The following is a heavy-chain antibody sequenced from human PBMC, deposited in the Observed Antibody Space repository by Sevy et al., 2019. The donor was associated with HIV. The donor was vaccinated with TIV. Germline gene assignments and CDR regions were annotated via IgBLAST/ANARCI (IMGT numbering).Heavy chain of an antibody. V-gene: IGHV6-1*01. CDR3: ARGPMIVVVITNWFDP. CDR2: TYYRSKWYN. Sequence: SQTLSLTCAISGDSVSSNSAAWNWIRQSPSRGLEWLGRTYYRSKWYNDYAVSVKSRITINPDTSKNQFSLQLNSVTPEDTAVYYCARGPMIVVVITNWFDPWGQGTLVTVS. CDR1: GDSVSSNSAA. J-gene: IGHJ5*02. D-gene: IGHD3-22*01.